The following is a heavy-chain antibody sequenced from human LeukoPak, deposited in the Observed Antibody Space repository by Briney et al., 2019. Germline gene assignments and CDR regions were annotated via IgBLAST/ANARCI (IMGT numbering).Heavy chain of an antibody. CDR3: ARDDYDFWSGQHAFDI. J-gene: IGHJ3*02. D-gene: IGHD3-3*01. CDR1: GFTFSSYW. CDR2: IKQDGSEK. Sequence: GGSLRLSCAASGFTFSSYWMSWVRQAPGKGLEWVANIKQDGSEKYYVDSVKGRFTISRDNAKNSLYLQMNSLRAEDTAVYYCARDDYDFWSGQHAFDIWGQGTMVTVSS. V-gene: IGHV3-7*01.